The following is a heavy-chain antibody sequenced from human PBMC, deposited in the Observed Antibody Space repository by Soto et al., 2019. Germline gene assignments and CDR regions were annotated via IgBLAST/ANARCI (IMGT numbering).Heavy chain of an antibody. V-gene: IGHV1-69*13. CDR2: IIPIFGTA. Sequence: GASVKVSCKASGGTFSSYAISWVRQAPGQGLEWMGGIIPIFGTANYAQKFQGRVTITADESTSTAYMELSSLRSEDTAVYYCARDRWGAAANITQYYYFDYWGQGTLVTVSS. CDR1: GGTFSSYA. CDR3: ARDRWGAAANITQYYYFDY. J-gene: IGHJ4*02. D-gene: IGHD6-13*01.